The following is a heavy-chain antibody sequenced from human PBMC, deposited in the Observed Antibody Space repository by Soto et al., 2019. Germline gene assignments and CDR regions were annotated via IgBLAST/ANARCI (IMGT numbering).Heavy chain of an antibody. Sequence: GGSLRLSCAASGFTFSSYSMNWVRQAPGKGLEWVSSISSSSSYIYYADSVKGRFTISRDNAKNSLYLQMNSLRAEDTAVYYCARDDSSGYYYRYNFDYWGQGTLVTVSS. CDR2: ISSSSSYI. CDR1: GFTFSSYS. J-gene: IGHJ4*02. CDR3: ARDDSSGYYYRYNFDY. V-gene: IGHV3-21*01. D-gene: IGHD3-22*01.